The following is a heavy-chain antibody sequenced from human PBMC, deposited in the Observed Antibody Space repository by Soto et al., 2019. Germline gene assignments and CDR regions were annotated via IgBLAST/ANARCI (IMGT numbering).Heavy chain of an antibody. CDR3: ARDLGCSSTSCYTRFDP. J-gene: IGHJ5*02. CDR2: ISAYNGNT. CDR1: GYTFTSYG. D-gene: IGHD2-2*02. Sequence: GASVKVSCKASGYTFTSYGISWVRQAPGQGLEWMGWISAYNGNTDYAQKLQGRVTMTTDTSTSTAYMELRSLRSDDTAVYYCARDLGCSSTSCYTRFDPWGQGTLVTVSS. V-gene: IGHV1-18*01.